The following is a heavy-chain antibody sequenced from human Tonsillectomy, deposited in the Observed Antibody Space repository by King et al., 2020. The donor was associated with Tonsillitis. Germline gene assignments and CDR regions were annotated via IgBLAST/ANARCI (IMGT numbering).Heavy chain of an antibody. CDR1: GYTFTSYY. J-gene: IGHJ5*02. CDR3: ARDRPCSSASCYGGSWFDP. V-gene: IGHV1-46*01. Sequence: QLVQSGAEVKKPGASVKVSCKASGYTFTSYYMHWVRQAPGQGLEWMGMINPSGGTTSYAQKFQGRVTMTRDTSTNTVYMELSSLRSEDTAVYYCARDRPCSSASCYGGSWFDPWGQGTLVTVCS. D-gene: IGHD2-2*01. CDR2: INPSGGTT.